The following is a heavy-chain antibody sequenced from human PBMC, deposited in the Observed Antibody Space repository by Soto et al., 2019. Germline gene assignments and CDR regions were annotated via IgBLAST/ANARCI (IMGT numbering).Heavy chain of an antibody. Sequence: GGSLRLSCAASGFTFSSYSMNWVRQAPGKGLEWVSSISSSSSYIYYADSEKGRITISRENDKKSLYLKMNSLRAEDTVVFYCARDHYDILTGSSRGAFDIWGQGTMVTVSS. V-gene: IGHV3-21*01. CDR3: ARDHYDILTGSSRGAFDI. CDR1: GFTFSSYS. J-gene: IGHJ3*02. CDR2: ISSSSSYI. D-gene: IGHD3-9*01.